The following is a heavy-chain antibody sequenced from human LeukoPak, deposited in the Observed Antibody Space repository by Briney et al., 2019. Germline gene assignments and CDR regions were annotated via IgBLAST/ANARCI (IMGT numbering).Heavy chain of an antibody. Sequence: PGGSLRLSCAASGFTFSTFVMHWGRQAPGKGLEWVASIPSDGNNQYYVDSVKGRFTISRDNSKNTLYLQMSSLRPEDTAIYYCAKRSASEYYFDYWGQGALVTVSS. CDR3: AKRSASEYYFDY. V-gene: IGHV3-30*02. J-gene: IGHJ4*02. CDR1: GFTFSTFV. CDR2: IPSDGNNQ. D-gene: IGHD2-21*01.